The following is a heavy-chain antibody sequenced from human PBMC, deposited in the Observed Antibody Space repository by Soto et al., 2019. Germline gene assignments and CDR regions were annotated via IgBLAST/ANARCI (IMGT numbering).Heavy chain of an antibody. V-gene: IGHV3-30*18. Sequence: QVQLVESGGGVVQPGRSLRLSCAASGFTFSSYGMHWVRQAPGKGLEWVAVISYDGSNKYYADSVKGRFTISRDNSKNTLYLQMNSLRAEDTAVYYCAKDPGYSSGWCDYWGQGTLVTVSS. J-gene: IGHJ4*02. CDR3: AKDPGYSSGWCDY. CDR2: ISYDGSNK. CDR1: GFTFSSYG. D-gene: IGHD6-19*01.